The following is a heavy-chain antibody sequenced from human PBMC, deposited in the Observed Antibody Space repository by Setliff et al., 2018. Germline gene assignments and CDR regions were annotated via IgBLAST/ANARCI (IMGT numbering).Heavy chain of an antibody. J-gene: IGHJ6*02. CDR3: ARDRTAYTYGLDV. V-gene: IGHV4-34*10. D-gene: IGHD3-16*01. CDR1: GESFSNNY. Sequence: SETLSLTCSVYGESFSNNYWSWIRQTPGKGLEWIGESNHSGGTSYNPSLKSRLTMSVDTSNNQFVLNLKAVTAADTAVYYCARDRTAYTYGLDVWGQGTTVTVSS. CDR2: SNHSGGT.